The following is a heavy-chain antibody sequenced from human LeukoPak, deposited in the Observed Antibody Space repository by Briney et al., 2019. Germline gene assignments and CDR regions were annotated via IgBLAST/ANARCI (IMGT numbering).Heavy chain of an antibody. Sequence: GGSLRLSCAASRFTSNTYWMQWVRQAPGKGLVWVSRIKSDGTYTSYADSVKGRFTISRDTAKNTLYLQMNSLRAEDTAVYYCARSGAVAGTFAFDIWGQGTLVTVSS. CDR1: RFTSNTYW. CDR3: ARSGAVAGTFAFDI. J-gene: IGHJ3*02. CDR2: IKSDGTYT. V-gene: IGHV3-74*01. D-gene: IGHD6-19*01.